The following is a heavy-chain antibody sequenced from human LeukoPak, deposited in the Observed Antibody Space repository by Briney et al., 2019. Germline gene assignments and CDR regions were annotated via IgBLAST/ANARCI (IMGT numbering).Heavy chain of an antibody. Sequence: GGSLRLSXAASGFTFNSYAMSWVRQAPGRGLEWVSAISTSGGDTFYADSVKGRFTISRDNSKNTLYLQMNSLRAEDTAEFYCARQLGYCSDGSCYFDYWGQGTLVTVSS. CDR3: ARQLGYCSDGSCYFDY. CDR1: GFTFNSYA. J-gene: IGHJ4*02. D-gene: IGHD2-15*01. CDR2: ISTSGGDT. V-gene: IGHV3-23*01.